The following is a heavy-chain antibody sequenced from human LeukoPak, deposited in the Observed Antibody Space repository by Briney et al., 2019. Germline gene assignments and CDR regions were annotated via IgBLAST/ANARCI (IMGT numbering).Heavy chain of an antibody. V-gene: IGHV3-7*01. CDR3: ARGRGGRYYDGSGYYDVFDI. CDR1: GFTFSSYY. D-gene: IGHD3-22*01. Sequence: GGSLRLSCTASGFTFSSYYMNWVRQAPGKGLEWVANIKEDGSVKNYMDSVKGRFTVSRDNAERALYLQMNSLRAEDTALYYCARGRGGRYYDGSGYYDVFDIWGQGTLVTVS. J-gene: IGHJ3*02. CDR2: IKEDGSVK.